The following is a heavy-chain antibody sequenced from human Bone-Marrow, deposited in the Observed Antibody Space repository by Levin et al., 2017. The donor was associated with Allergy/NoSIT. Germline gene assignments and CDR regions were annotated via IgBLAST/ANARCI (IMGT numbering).Heavy chain of an antibody. Sequence: SETLSLTCTVSGGSISSGGYYWSWIRQHPGKGLEWIGYIYYSGSTYYNPSLKSRVTISVDTSKNQFSLKLSSVTAADTAVYYCARYKEATIIDYWGQGTLVTVSS. CDR3: ARYKEATIIDY. J-gene: IGHJ4*02. CDR2: IYYSGST. D-gene: IGHD5-12*01. CDR1: GGSISSGGYY. V-gene: IGHV4-31*03.